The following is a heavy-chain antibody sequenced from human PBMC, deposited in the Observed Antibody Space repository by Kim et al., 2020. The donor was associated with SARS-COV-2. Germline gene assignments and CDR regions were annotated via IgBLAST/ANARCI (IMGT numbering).Heavy chain of an antibody. CDR1: GFTFNLYE. CDR3: ATNDWRGVY. CDR2: IGDTGGTI. J-gene: IGHJ4*02. V-gene: IGHV3-48*03. D-gene: IGHD3-9*01. Sequence: GGSLRLSCAASGFTFNLYEMNWVRQAPGKRLEWVSYIGDTGGTIYYKESVKGRFTISRDNAKSSLFLQMNTLRAEDTAIYYCATNDWRGVYWGQGILVT.